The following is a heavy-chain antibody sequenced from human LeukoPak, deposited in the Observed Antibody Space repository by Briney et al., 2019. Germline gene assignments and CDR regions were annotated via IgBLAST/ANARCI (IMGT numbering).Heavy chain of an antibody. J-gene: IGHJ4*02. CDR3: ATSYYDILTGYGVDY. V-gene: IGHV3-23*01. CDR1: GFTFSSYG. Sequence: PGGTLRLSCAASGFTFSSYGMSWVRQAPGKGPEWVSAISGSGGSTYYADSVKGRFTISRDNSKNTLYLQMNSLRAEDTAVYYCATSYYDILTGYGVDYWGQGTLVTVSS. D-gene: IGHD3-9*01. CDR2: ISGSGGST.